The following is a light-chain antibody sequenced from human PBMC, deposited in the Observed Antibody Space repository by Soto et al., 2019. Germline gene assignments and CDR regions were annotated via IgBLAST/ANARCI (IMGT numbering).Light chain of an antibody. J-gene: IGKJ2*01. CDR3: QQSYSSPYT. CDR2: TTS. V-gene: IGKV1-39*01. Sequence: DIPLTQSPSSLSASVGDRVTITCRASHSISTYLNWYQQKPGKAPSLLIYTTSSLQSGVPSRFSGSGSGTDFPLTIGGLQPADFAIYYCQQSYSSPYTFGLGTKVQIK. CDR1: HSISTY.